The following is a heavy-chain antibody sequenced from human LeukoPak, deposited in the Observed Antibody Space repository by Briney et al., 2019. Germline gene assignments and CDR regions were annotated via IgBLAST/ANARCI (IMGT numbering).Heavy chain of an antibody. CDR2: IKSKTDGGTT. Sequence: GGSLRLSCAASGFTFSNARMSWVRQAPGKGLEWVGRIKSKTDGGTTDYAAPVKGRFTISRDDSKNTLYLQMNSLKTEDTAVYYCTTDIGYCGGDCYFWHFQHWGQGTLVTVSS. CDR3: TTDIGYCGGDCYFWHFQH. D-gene: IGHD2-21*02. V-gene: IGHV3-15*01. CDR1: GFTFSNAR. J-gene: IGHJ1*01.